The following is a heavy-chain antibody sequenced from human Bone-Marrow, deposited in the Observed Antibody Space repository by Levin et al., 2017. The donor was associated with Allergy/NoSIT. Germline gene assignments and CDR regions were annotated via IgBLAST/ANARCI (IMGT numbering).Heavy chain of an antibody. CDR2: INPNGGNT. J-gene: IGHJ4*02. Sequence: ASVKVSCKASGYTFTSYYIHWVRQAPGQGLEWMGIINPNGGNTNYAQRFQGRVTMTRDTSTSTVYMELSSLRSEDTAGYYCARVTFSAESSAYYSYFFDHWGQGAMVTV. D-gene: IGHD3-22*01. V-gene: IGHV1-46*01. CDR1: GYTFTSYY. CDR3: ARVTFSAESSAYYSYFFDH.